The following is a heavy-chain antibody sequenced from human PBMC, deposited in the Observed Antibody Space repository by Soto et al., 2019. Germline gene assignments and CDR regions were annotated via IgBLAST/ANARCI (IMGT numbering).Heavy chain of an antibody. CDR3: ACMGVIIYFYGMDV. CDR1: RYTFTSYG. J-gene: IGHJ6*02. D-gene: IGHD3-10*01. V-gene: IGHV1-18*01. CDR2: ISAYNGNT. Sequence: SGKVSCKASRYTFTSYGISWVRQAPGQGLEWMGWISAYNGNTNYAQKLQGRVTMTTDTSTSTAYMQLRSLRAEDTAVYYCACMGVIIYFYGMDVWGQGTTVTVSS.